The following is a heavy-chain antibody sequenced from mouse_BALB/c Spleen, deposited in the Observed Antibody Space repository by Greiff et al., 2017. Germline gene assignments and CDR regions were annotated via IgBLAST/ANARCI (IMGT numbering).Heavy chain of an antibody. CDR2: ISSGSSTI. J-gene: IGHJ1*01. CDR3: AREDYDGYFDV. CDR1: GFTFSSFG. V-gene: IGHV5-17*02. Sequence: EVQGVESGGGLVQPGGSRKLSCAASGFTFSSFGMHWVRQAPEKGLEWVAYISSGSSTIYYADTVKGRFTISRDNPKNTLFLQMTSLRSEDTAMYYCAREDYDGYFDVWGAGTTVTVSS. D-gene: IGHD2-4*01.